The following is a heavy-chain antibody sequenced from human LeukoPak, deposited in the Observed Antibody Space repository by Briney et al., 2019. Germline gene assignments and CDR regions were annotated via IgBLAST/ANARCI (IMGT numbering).Heavy chain of an antibody. CDR2: ISSSSSTI. CDR3: SRLEKNDFCSGYLPHYYMDV. CDR1: GFTFSSYS. D-gene: IGHD3-3*01. J-gene: IGHJ6*03. V-gene: IGHV3-48*01. Sequence: PGGSLRLSCAASGFTFSSYSMNWVPQAPGKGLERVSYISSSSSTIYYADSVKGRFTISRDNAKNSLYLQMNSLRAEDTAVYYSSRLEKNDFCSGYLPHYYMDVWGKGTTLTVSS.